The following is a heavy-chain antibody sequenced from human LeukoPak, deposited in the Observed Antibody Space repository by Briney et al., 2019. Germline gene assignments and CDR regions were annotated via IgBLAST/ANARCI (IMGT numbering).Heavy chain of an antibody. CDR2: IYYSGST. J-gene: IGHJ4*02. CDR1: GGSISSYY. V-gene: IGHV4-59*01. Sequence: SETLSLTCTVSGGSISSYYWSWIRQPPGKGLEWIRYIYYSGSTNYNPSLKSRVTISVDTSKNQFSLKLSSVTAADTAVYYCARSREDYGDYYFDYWGQGTLVTVSS. CDR3: ARSREDYGDYYFDY. D-gene: IGHD4-17*01.